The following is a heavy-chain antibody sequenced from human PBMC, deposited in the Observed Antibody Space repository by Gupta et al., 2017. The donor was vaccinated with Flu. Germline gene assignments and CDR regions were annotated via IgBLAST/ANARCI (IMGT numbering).Heavy chain of an antibody. J-gene: IGHJ4*02. CDR3: ARQRPQQKIDY. V-gene: IGHV3-7*01. Sequence: EVQLVESGGGLVQPGGSLRLSCAASGFPFSSYWMSWVRQAPGKGLEWVANIKQDGSEKYYVDSVKGRFTISRDNAKNSLYLQMNSLRAEDTAVYYCARQRPQQKIDYWGQGTLVTVSS. CDR1: GFPFSSYW. CDR2: IKQDGSEK. D-gene: IGHD6-25*01.